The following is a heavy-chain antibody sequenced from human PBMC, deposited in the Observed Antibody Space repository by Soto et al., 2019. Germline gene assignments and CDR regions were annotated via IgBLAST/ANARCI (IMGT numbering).Heavy chain of an antibody. CDR3: ARDRGDYYYYYYMDV. CDR1: GYTFTSYG. J-gene: IGHJ6*03. D-gene: IGHD5-12*01. CDR2: ISAYNGNT. V-gene: IGHV1-18*01. Sequence: ASVKVSCKASGYTFTSYGISWVRQAPGQGLEWMGWISAYNGNTNYAQKLQGRVTMTTDTSTSTAYMELRSLRSDDTAVYYCARDRGDYYYYYYMDVWGKGTTVTVSS.